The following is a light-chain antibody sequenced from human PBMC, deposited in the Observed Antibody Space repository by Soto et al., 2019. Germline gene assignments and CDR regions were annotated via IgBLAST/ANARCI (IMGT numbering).Light chain of an antibody. J-gene: IGKJ2*01. V-gene: IGKV1-39*01. CDR1: QSISNH. CDR3: QQSYIMSEGYT. CDR2: AAS. Sequence: DIQVTQSPSSLSASAGDRVTITCRASQSISNHLNWYQQKPGKAPKLLIYAASTLQSGVPSRFSGSGSGTDFTLTITSLQPEDFATYSCQQSYIMSEGYTFGQGTKLEIK.